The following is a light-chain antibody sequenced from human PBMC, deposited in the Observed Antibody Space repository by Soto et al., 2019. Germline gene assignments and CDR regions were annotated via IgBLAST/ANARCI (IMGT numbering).Light chain of an antibody. V-gene: IGLV2-14*03. CDR2: HVT. Sequence: QSALTQPASVSGSPGQPITISCTGTSSDIGHYAYVSWYQQHPGKAPKLMIYHVTSRPSGVSNRYSVSKSGNSASLTISGLQADDEADYYCCSLTASHTYFFGSGTKVTVL. J-gene: IGLJ1*01. CDR1: SSDIGHYAY. CDR3: CSLTASHTYF.